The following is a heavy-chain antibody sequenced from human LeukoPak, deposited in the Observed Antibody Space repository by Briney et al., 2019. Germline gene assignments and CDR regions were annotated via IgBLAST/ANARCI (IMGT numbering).Heavy chain of an antibody. CDR3: AKDLDYGDLNAFDI. Sequence: GGSLRLSWAASGFIFSNYGMHWVRQAPGKGLEWVAVISYDGFKKYYADSVKGRFTISRDISKNTLHLQMNSLKAEDTAVYYCAKDLDYGDLNAFDIWGQGTTVTVSS. J-gene: IGHJ3*02. D-gene: IGHD4-17*01. CDR2: ISYDGFKK. CDR1: GFIFSNYG. V-gene: IGHV3-30*18.